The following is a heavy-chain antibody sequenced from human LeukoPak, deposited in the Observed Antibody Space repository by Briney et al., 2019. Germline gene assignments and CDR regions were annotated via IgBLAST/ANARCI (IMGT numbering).Heavy chain of an antibody. D-gene: IGHD1-26*01. CDR3: ARSVREREWELFRY. J-gene: IGHJ4*02. V-gene: IGHV5-51*01. CDR1: GYSFTSYW. Sequence: GESLKIPCKGSGYSFTSYWIGLVRQMPGKGVEWVGIIYPGDSDTRYSPHFQGQVTISADKSIRTAYLQWSSLKASDTAMYYCARSVREREWELFRYWGQGTLVTVSS. CDR2: IYPGDSDT.